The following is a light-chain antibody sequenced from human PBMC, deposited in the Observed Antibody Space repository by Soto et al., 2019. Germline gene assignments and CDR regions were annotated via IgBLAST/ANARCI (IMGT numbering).Light chain of an antibody. J-gene: IGLJ2*01. CDR3: CSFTSSFTLV. Sequence: QSALTQPASVSGSPGQSITISCTGTSSDIGDYKYVSWYQQHPGKVPKLIIYEVSHRPSGVSNRFSGSKSGNTASLTISGLQAEDEADYYCCSFTSSFTLVFGGGTKLTVL. CDR1: SSDIGDYKY. CDR2: EVS. V-gene: IGLV2-14*01.